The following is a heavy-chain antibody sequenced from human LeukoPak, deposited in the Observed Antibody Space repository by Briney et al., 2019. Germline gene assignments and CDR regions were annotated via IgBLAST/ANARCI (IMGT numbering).Heavy chain of an antibody. CDR3: AKVLSASCYNEGLDY. D-gene: IGHD2-2*01. CDR1: GFTFSSYA. V-gene: IGHV3-23*01. J-gene: IGHJ4*02. Sequence: PGGSLRLSCAASGFTFSSYAMSWVRQAPGKGLEWVSAISGSGGSTYYADSVKGRFTISRDNSKNTLYLQMNSLRAEDAAVYYCAKVLSASCYNEGLDYWGQGTLVTVSS. CDR2: ISGSGGST.